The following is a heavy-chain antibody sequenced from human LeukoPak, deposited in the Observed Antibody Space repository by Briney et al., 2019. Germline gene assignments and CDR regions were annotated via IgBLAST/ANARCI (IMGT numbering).Heavy chain of an antibody. Sequence: SETLSLTCTASGGSFSSSDYFWSWIRQPAGKGLGWIGRINSRGSTNYNPSLKSRVTLSVDTFKNQFSLKLTSVTVADTAVYYCARYRLGWFDPWGQGTLVTVSS. CDR2: INSRGST. J-gene: IGHJ5*02. CDR3: ARYRLGWFDP. V-gene: IGHV4-61*02. D-gene: IGHD6-25*01. CDR1: GGSFSSSDYF.